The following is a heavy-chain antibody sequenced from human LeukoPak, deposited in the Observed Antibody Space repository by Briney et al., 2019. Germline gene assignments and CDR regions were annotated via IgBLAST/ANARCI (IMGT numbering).Heavy chain of an antibody. CDR3: ARERSGYLPFFDY. J-gene: IGHJ4*02. D-gene: IGHD3-22*01. V-gene: IGHV3-11*04. CDR2: ISNRGDTI. Sequence: GGSLRLSCEASGFSFAGYYMSWIRQAPGKGLEWLSYISNRGDTIHYGDSVRGRFTISRDNARNSLYLHMNSLRAEDTAVYYCARERSGYLPFFDYWGRGTLVTVSS. CDR1: GFSFAGYY.